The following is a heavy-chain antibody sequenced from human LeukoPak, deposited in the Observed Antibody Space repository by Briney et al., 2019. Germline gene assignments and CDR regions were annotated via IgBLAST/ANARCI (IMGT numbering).Heavy chain of an antibody. CDR1: GFTFSSYG. CDR3: AKASILTGYYPGGWFDP. Sequence: GGSLRLSCAASGFTFSSYGMHWVRQAPGKGLEWVAVISYDGSNKYYADSVKGRFTISRDNSKNTLYLQMNSLRAEDTAVYYCAKASILTGYYPGGWFDPWGQGVLVTASS. V-gene: IGHV3-30*18. J-gene: IGHJ5*02. D-gene: IGHD3-9*01. CDR2: ISYDGSNK.